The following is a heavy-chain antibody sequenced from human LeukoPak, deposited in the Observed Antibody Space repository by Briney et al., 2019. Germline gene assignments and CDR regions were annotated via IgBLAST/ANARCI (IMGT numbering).Heavy chain of an antibody. D-gene: IGHD6-13*01. CDR2: INPNSGGT. V-gene: IGHV1-2*02. Sequence: ASVKVSCKASGYTFTGYYMHWVRQAPGQGLEWMGWINPNSGGTNYAQKFQGRVTMTRDTSISTAYMELSRLRSDDTAVYYCARRPDSSSWYGWFDPWGQGTLVTVSS. J-gene: IGHJ5*02. CDR3: ARRPDSSSWYGWFDP. CDR1: GYTFTGYY.